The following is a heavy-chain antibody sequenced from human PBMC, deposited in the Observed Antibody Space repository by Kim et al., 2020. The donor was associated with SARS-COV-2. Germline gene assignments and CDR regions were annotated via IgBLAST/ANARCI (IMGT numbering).Heavy chain of an antibody. CDR2: ISYDGSNK. V-gene: IGHV3-30*18. J-gene: IGHJ4*02. D-gene: IGHD6-19*01. CDR3: AKDSLSGWYYFDY. CDR1: GFTFSSYG. Sequence: GGSLRLSCAASGFTFSSYGMHWVRQAPGKGLEWVAVISYDGSNKYYADSVKGRFTISRDNSKNTLYLQMNCLRAEDTAVYYCAKDSLSGWYYFDYWGQGTLVTVSS.